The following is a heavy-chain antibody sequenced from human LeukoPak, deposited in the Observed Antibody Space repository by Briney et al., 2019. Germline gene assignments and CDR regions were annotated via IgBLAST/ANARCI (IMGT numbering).Heavy chain of an antibody. CDR3: VITIFGVAPGAPI. V-gene: IGHV4-34*01. J-gene: IGHJ3*02. Sequence: PSETLSLTCAVYGGSFSGYYWSWIRQPPGKGLEWIGEINHSGSTNYNPSLKSRVTISVDTSKNQFSLKLSSVTAADTAVYYCVITIFGVAPGAPIWGQGTMVTVSS. CDR1: GGSFSGYY. D-gene: IGHD3-3*01. CDR2: INHSGST.